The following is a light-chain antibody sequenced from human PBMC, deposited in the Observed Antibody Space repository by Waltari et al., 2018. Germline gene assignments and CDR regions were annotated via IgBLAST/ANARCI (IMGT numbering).Light chain of an antibody. V-gene: IGLV4-69*01. J-gene: IGLJ3*02. CDR2: VNSDGSH. CDR3: QTGGHGTWV. CDR1: SGHSSNV. Sequence: QLVLTQSPSASASLGASVKLTCNLSSGHSSNVIAWLQQQPEKGPRYLMKVNSDGSHNKGDEIPDRFSGSSSGAERYLTISSLQSEDEADYYCQTGGHGTWVFGGGTKLTVL.